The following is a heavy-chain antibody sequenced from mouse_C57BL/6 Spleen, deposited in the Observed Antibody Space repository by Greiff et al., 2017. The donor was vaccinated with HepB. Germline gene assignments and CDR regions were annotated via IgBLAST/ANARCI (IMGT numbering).Heavy chain of an antibody. D-gene: IGHD1-1*01. V-gene: IGHV1-15*01. CDR2: IDPETGGT. CDR3: TGEGGYGEWYFDV. J-gene: IGHJ1*03. Sequence: VQLQQSGAELVRPGASVTLSCKASGYTFTDYEMHWVKQTPVHGLEWIGAIDPETGGTASNQKFKGKAILTADKSSSTAYMELRSLTSEDSAVYYCTGEGGYGEWYFDVWGTGTTVTVSS. CDR1: GYTFTDYE.